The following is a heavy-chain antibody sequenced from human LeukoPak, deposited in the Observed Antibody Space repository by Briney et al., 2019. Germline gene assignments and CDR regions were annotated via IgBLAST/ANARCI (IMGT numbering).Heavy chain of an antibody. CDR2: ISYDGSNK. J-gene: IGHJ6*02. Sequence: GRSLRLSCAASGFTFSSYGMHWVRQAPGKGLEWVAVISYDGSNKYYADSVKGRFTISRDNSKNTLYLQMNSLRAEDTAVYYRESLQQLVRSTWMDVWGQGTTVTVSS. V-gene: IGHV3-30*03. D-gene: IGHD6-13*01. CDR3: ESLQQLVRSTWMDV. CDR1: GFTFSSYG.